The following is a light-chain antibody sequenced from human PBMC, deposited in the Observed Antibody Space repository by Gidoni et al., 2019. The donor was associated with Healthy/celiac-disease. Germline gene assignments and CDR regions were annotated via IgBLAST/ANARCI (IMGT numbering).Light chain of an antibody. CDR3: QQYGSSPPWT. Sequence: EIVLTQSPGTLSLSPWPRATLSCRASPSVSSSYLAWYQQKPGQAPRLLIYGASSRATGIPDRFSGSGCGTDFTLTISRLEPEDFAVYYCQQYGSSPPWTFGQGTTVEIK. V-gene: IGKV3-20*01. CDR1: PSVSSSY. J-gene: IGKJ1*01. CDR2: GAS.